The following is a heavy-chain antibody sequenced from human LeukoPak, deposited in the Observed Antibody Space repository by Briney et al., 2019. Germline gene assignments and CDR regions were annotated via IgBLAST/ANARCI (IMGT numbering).Heavy chain of an antibody. V-gene: IGHV1-18*01. CDR1: GYTFTSYS. D-gene: IGHD6-13*01. CDR2: ISAYNGNT. Sequence: ASVKVSCKPSGYTFTSYSITWVRQAPGQGLEWMGWISAYNGNTNYAQKLQGRVIMATDTSTSTAYMELRSLRSDDSAVHYCARGGSSWYLFDYWGQGTLVTVSS. CDR3: ARGGSSWYLFDY. J-gene: IGHJ4*02.